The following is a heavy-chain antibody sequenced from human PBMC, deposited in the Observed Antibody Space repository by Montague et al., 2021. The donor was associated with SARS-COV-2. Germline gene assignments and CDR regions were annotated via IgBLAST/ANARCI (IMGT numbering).Heavy chain of an antibody. CDR3: ANVKHVDYDFWSGYRGGYFDY. J-gene: IGHJ4*02. V-gene: IGHV3-23*03. CDR2: IYSGVSST. D-gene: IGHD3-3*01. Sequence: SLRLSCAASGFTFSSYAMSWVRQAPGKGLEWVSVIYSGVSSTYXXXAXXXLFXISSNNSKNTLHLQMNLLRAEDPAVYYCANVKHVDYDFWSGYRGGYFDYWGQGTLVTVSS. CDR1: GFTFSSYA.